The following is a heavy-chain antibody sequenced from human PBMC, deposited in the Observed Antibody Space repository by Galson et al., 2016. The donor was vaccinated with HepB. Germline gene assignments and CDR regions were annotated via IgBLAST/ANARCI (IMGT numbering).Heavy chain of an antibody. D-gene: IGHD6-19*01. J-gene: IGHJ4*02. Sequence: SVKVSCKVSGHTLTELSMHWVRQAPGKGLEWMGRFDPEDGETIYAQKFQGRVTMTEDTSTETAYMELSSLRSDDTAVYYCGAAVAGSFDYLGQGTLVTVSS. CDR3: GAAVAGSFDY. V-gene: IGHV1-24*01. CDR1: GHTLTELS. CDR2: FDPEDGET.